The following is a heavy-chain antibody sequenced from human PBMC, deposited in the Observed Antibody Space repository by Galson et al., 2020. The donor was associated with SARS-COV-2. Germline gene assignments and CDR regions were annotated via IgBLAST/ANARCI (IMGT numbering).Heavy chain of an antibody. CDR2: IYVGGDT. Sequence: QLGESLKISCAASGFTVSRNYMRWVRQAPGKGLEWVSDIYVGGDTFYADSVKGRFTISRDRLKNTLYLQINSLRAEDTAVYYCAGAPRGYDYGMDVWGQGTTVTVSS. V-gene: IGHV3-53*05. CDR1: GFTVSRNY. J-gene: IGHJ6*02. CDR3: AGAPRGYDYGMDV. D-gene: IGHD3-10*01.